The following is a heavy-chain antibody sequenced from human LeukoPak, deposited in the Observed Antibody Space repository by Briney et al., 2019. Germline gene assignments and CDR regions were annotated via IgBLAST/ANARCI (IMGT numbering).Heavy chain of an antibody. Sequence: SETLSLTCAVYGGSFSGYYWSWIRQPPGKGLEWIGEINHSGSTNYNPSLKSRVTISVDTSKNQFSLKLSSVTAADTAVYYCARGISYYDFWSGYYLTGGFDYWGQGTLVTASS. D-gene: IGHD3-3*01. V-gene: IGHV4-34*01. J-gene: IGHJ4*02. CDR3: ARGISYYDFWSGYYLTGGFDY. CDR1: GGSFSGYY. CDR2: INHSGST.